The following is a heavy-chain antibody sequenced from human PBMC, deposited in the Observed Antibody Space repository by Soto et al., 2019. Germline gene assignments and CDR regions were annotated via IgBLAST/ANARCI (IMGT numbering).Heavy chain of an antibody. Sequence: QITFKESGPTLGKPKQNPTLNCTFSGFSLRTSGVGVGRIRQPPGQALGWLALIYWDDDKRYSPSLKSRLTITKDTSKNQVVLTMTNMDPVDTATYYCAHRPSYCSGGSCYSGFDYWGQGTLVTVSS. J-gene: IGHJ4*02. V-gene: IGHV2-5*02. D-gene: IGHD2-15*01. CDR2: IYWDDDK. CDR1: GFSLRTSGVG. CDR3: AHRPSYCSGGSCYSGFDY.